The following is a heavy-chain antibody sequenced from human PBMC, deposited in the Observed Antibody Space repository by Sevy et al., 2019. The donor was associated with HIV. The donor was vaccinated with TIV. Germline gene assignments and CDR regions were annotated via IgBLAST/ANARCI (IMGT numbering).Heavy chain of an antibody. V-gene: IGHV3-23*01. D-gene: IGHD2-15*01. CDR1: GFTFSSYA. J-gene: IGHJ6*03. CDR2: ISGSGGST. CDR3: AKWGLDCSGGSCYSSAYYYMDV. Sequence: GGSLRLSCAASGFTFSSYAMSWVRQAPGKGLKWVSAISGSGGSTYYADSVKGRFTISRDNSKNTLYLQMNSLRAEDTAVYYCAKWGLDCSGGSCYSSAYYYMDVWGKGTTVTVSS.